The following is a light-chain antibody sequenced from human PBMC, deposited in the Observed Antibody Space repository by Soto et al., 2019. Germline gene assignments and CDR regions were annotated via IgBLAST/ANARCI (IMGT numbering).Light chain of an antibody. CDR3: QQYGSSRWT. Sequence: EIVLTQSPGTLCLSPGERATLSCRASQSVSSSYLAWYQQKPGQAPRLLIYGASSRATGIPDRFSGSGSGTDFTLTISRLEPEDFAVYYCQQYGSSRWTFGQGTKVEIK. CDR1: QSVSSSY. J-gene: IGKJ1*01. V-gene: IGKV3-20*01. CDR2: GAS.